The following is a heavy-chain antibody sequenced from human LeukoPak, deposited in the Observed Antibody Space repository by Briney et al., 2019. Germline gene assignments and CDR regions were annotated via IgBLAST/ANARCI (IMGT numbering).Heavy chain of an antibody. J-gene: IGHJ6*03. CDR3: ARDPRWEYYYYYMDV. D-gene: IGHD1-26*01. CDR2: INPNSGGT. CDR1: GYTFTGYY. Sequence: ASVKVSCKASGYTFTGYYMHWVRQAPGQGLEWMGWINPNSGGTNYAQKFQGRVTMTRDTSISTAYMELSRLSSDDTAVYYCARDPRWEYYYYYMDVWGKGTTVTVSS. V-gene: IGHV1-2*02.